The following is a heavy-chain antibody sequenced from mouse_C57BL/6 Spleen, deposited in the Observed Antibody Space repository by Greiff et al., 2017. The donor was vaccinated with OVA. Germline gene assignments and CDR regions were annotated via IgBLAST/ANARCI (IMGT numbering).Heavy chain of an antibody. V-gene: IGHV1-69*01. J-gene: IGHJ3*01. CDR1: GYTFTNFW. Sequence: QVQLQQPGAELVMPGASVKLSCKASGYTFTNFWIHWVKQRPGQGLEWIGEIDPSDNYTNFNQKFKAKSTLTVYKSSSTAYMQRSSLTADDSAVYYCVRGDRIYWGQGTLVTVSA. D-gene: IGHD3-3*01. CDR3: VRGDRIY. CDR2: IDPSDNYT.